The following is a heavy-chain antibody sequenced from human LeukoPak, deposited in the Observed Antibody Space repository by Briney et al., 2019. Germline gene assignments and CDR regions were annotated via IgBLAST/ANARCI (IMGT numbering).Heavy chain of an antibody. CDR3: AREYYYDSSAVNWFDP. CDR1: GYTFTGYY. CDR2: INPNSGGT. D-gene: IGHD3-22*01. V-gene: IGHV1-2*02. Sequence: GASVKVSCKASGYTFTGYYMHWVRQAPGQGLEWMGWINPNSGGTSYAQKFQGRVTMTRDTSISTAYMELSRLRSDDTAVYYCAREYYYDSSAVNWFDPWGQGTLVTVSS. J-gene: IGHJ5*02.